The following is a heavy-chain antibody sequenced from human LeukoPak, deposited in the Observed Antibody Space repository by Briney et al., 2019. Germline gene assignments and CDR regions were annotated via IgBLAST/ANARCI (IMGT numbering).Heavy chain of an antibody. D-gene: IGHD3-22*01. J-gene: IGHJ5*01. Sequence: GGSLRLSCAASGFTFSSSAMSWVRQAPGKGLEWVSLTGGSDCRTYYAESVKGRFTVSRDNFRNTLYLQMISLRPEDTAIYYCAKFSYDSSGYYDAAPLDSWGQGTLVTVFS. CDR2: TGGSDCRT. V-gene: IGHV3-23*01. CDR3: AKFSYDSSGYYDAAPLDS. CDR1: GFTFSSSA.